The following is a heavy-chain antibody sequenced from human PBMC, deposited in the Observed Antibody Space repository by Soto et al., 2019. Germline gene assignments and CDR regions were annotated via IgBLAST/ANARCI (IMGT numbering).Heavy chain of an antibody. CDR3: ASTKYDSSAYYYWYLGL. J-gene: IGHJ2*01. CDR2: ISGYNGNT. V-gene: IGHV1-18*04. Sequence: QVQLVQSGGEVKKPGAAVKVSCKTSGYTFTSYAITWVRQAPGQGLEWMGKISGYNGNTDYSEKFQGRVTMTTDTSTSTAYMELRSLRSEDTAVYYCASTKYDSSAYYYWYLGLWGRGTLVTVSS. D-gene: IGHD3-22*01. CDR1: GYTFTSYA.